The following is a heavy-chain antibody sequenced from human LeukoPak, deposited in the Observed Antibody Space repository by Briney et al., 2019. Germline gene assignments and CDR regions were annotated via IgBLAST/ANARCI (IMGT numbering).Heavy chain of an antibody. CDR3: ARYNRDSGGYGMDV. CDR1: GASISSGGYS. V-gene: IGHV4-30-2*01. D-gene: IGHD3-10*01. CDR2: IYHSGST. Sequence: LSLTCAVSGASISSGGYSWSWVRQPPGKGLEWIGYIYHSGSTYYNPSLKSRVTISVDRSKNHFSLNLSSVTAADTAVYFCARYNRDSGGYGMDVWGQGTTVTVSS. J-gene: IGHJ6*02.